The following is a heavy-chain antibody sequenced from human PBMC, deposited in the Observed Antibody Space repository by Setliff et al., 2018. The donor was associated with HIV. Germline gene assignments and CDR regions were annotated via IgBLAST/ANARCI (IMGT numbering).Heavy chain of an antibody. Sequence: SETLSLTCTVFGGSISSHYWSWIRQPAGQGLEWVGHIYSIGSTKYNPSLQSRVTMSRDTSKNQFSLHLRSVTAADTAVYYCAEGAVTFGGVLNYWGQGAQVTVSS. CDR1: GGSISSHY. J-gene: IGHJ4*02. CDR3: AEGAVTFGGVLNY. CDR2: IYSIGST. V-gene: IGHV4-4*07. D-gene: IGHD3-16*01.